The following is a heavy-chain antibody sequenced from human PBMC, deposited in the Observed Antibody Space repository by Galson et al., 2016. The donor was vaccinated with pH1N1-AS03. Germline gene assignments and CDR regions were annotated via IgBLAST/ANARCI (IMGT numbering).Heavy chain of an antibody. CDR2: ISGNGVST. CDR1: GFTFSSYA. Sequence: SLRLSCAASGFTFSSYAMYWVRQAPGKGLEYVSAISGNGVSTYYANSVKGRFTISRDNSKNTLYLKMGSLRAEDMAVYYCARGPVSYSNYWFPPPDYWGQGARVT. J-gene: IGHJ4*02. D-gene: IGHD6-13*01. V-gene: IGHV3-64*01. CDR3: ARGPVSYSNYWFPPPDY.